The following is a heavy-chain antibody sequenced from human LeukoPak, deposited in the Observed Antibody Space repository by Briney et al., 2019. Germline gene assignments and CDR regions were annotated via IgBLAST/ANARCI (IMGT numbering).Heavy chain of an antibody. CDR2: IYTSGST. Sequence: SETLSLTCTVSGGSISSGSYYWSWIRQPAGKGLEWIGRIYTSGSTNYNPSLKSRVTISVDTSKNQFSLKLSSVTAADTAVYYCARETTIFGVGNYYYYYMDVWGKGTTVTVSS. CDR1: GGSISSGSYY. V-gene: IGHV4-61*02. D-gene: IGHD3-3*01. J-gene: IGHJ6*03. CDR3: ARETTIFGVGNYYYYYMDV.